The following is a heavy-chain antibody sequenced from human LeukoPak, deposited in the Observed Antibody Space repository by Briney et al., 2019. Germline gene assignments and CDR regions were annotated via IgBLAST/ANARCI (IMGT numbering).Heavy chain of an antibody. V-gene: IGHV1-18*01. J-gene: IGHJ4*02. CDR1: GYTFTSYG. CDR3: ARERVGATKSGFDY. CDR2: ISAYNGNT. D-gene: IGHD1-26*01. Sequence: ASVKVSCKASGYTFTSYGISWVRQAPGQGREWMGWISAYNGNTNYAQKLQGRVTMTTDTSTSTAYMELRSLRSDDTAVYYCARERVGATKSGFDYWGQGTLVTVSS.